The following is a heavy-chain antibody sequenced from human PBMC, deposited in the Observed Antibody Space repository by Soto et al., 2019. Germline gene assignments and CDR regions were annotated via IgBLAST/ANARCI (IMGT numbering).Heavy chain of an antibody. Sequence: SETLSLTCTVSGGSISSGDYYWSWIRQPPGKGLEWIGYIYYSGSTYYNPSLKSRVTISVDTSKNQFSLKLSSVTAADTAVYYWSSNSYRYTFYDYWGQGILVTVSS. CDR3: SSNSYRYTFYDY. CDR2: IYYSGST. J-gene: IGHJ4*02. V-gene: IGHV4-30-4*01. CDR1: GGSISSGDYY. D-gene: IGHD5-18*01.